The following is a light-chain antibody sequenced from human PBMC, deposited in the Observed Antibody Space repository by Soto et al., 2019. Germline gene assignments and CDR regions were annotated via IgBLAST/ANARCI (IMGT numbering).Light chain of an antibody. CDR1: NSDVGGHNY. J-gene: IGLJ2*01. Sequence: QSALTQPASVSGSPGQSMTISCTGTNSDVGGHNYVSWYQQHPGKAPKLMIYDVTNRPSRVSYRFSGSKSGNTASLTISGLQAEDEAHYYCSSYRSGSNVVFGGGTKLTVL. CDR2: DVT. CDR3: SSYRSGSNVV. V-gene: IGLV2-14*01.